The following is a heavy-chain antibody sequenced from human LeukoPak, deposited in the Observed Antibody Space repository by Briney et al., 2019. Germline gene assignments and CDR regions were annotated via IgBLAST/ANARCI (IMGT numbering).Heavy chain of an antibody. CDR1: GFNFGGHY. CDR3: ARGRGGSYHY. J-gene: IGHJ4*02. CDR2: ISGNGGGI. Sequence: PGGSLRLSCATAGFNFGGHYMSWLRQAPGKGPEWLSYISGNGGGIAYADSVKGRFTISRDNAKNTLYLQMNSLRVEDTAVYYCARGRGGSYHYWGQGTLVTVSS. D-gene: IGHD1-26*01. V-gene: IGHV3-11*04.